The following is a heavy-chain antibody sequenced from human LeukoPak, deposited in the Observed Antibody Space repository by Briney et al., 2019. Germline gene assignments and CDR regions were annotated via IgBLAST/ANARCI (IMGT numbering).Heavy chain of an antibody. CDR1: GGSISSSSYY. CDR2: IYYSGST. V-gene: IGHV4-39*01. J-gene: IGHJ4*02. CDR3: ARRTSSGWIDY. Sequence: KPSETLSLTCTVSGGSISSSSYYWGWIRQPPGKGLEWIGSIYYSGSTYYNPSLKSRVTISVDTSKNQFSLKLSSVTAADTAVYYCARRTSSGWIDYWGQGTLVTVSS. D-gene: IGHD6-19*01.